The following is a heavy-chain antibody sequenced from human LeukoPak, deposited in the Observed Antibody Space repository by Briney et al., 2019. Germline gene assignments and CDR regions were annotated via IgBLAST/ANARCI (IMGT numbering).Heavy chain of an antibody. Sequence: SETLSLTCTVSGGSISSGVYYWSWIRQHPGKGLEWIGYIYYSGSTYYNPSLKSRVTISVDTSKNQFSLKLSSVTAADTAVYYCARGRVLRYFSLHAFDIWGQGTMVTVSS. V-gene: IGHV4-31*03. CDR2: IYYSGST. CDR3: ARGRVLRYFSLHAFDI. CDR1: GGSISSGVYY. J-gene: IGHJ3*02. D-gene: IGHD3-9*01.